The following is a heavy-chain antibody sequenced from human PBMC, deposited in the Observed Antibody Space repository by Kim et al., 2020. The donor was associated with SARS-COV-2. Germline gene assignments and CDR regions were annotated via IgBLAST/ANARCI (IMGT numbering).Heavy chain of an antibody. Sequence: IYAQKFQGRVTMTEDTSTDTAYMELSSLRSEDTAVYYCAVLLVGADAFDIWGQGTMVTVSS. V-gene: IGHV1-24*01. CDR3: AVLLVGADAFDI. D-gene: IGHD1-26*01. J-gene: IGHJ3*02.